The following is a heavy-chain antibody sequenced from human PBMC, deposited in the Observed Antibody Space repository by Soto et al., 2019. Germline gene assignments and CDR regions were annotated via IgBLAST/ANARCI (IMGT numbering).Heavy chain of an antibody. CDR1: GVSISNYY. V-gene: IGHV4-59*01. Sequence: SETLSLTCTVSGVSISNYYLTWVRQHPGKGLEWIGYVYYSGSTNYNPSLESRVTISIDASKNQFSLKMKSVTAADTAVYYCSRDGIPNSSSPFVIGHWGRGTLVTVSS. J-gene: IGHJ5*02. D-gene: IGHD6-6*01. CDR3: SRDGIPNSSSPFVIGH. CDR2: VYYSGST.